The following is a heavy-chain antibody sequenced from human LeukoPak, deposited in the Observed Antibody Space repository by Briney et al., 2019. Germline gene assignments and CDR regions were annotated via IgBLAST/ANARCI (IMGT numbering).Heavy chain of an antibody. CDR2: ISSSSSYI. J-gene: IGHJ4*02. V-gene: IGHV3-21*01. Sequence: GGSLRLSCAASGFTFSSYWMHWVRQAPGKGLEWVSSISSSSSYIYYADSVKGRFTISRDNAKNSLYLQMNSLRAEDTAVYYCARRLRYDFWSPNYYFDYWGQGTLVTVSS. CDR1: GFTFSSYW. CDR3: ARRLRYDFWSPNYYFDY. D-gene: IGHD3-3*01.